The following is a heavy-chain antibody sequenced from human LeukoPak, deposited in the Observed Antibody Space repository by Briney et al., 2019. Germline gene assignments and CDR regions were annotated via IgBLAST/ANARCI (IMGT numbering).Heavy chain of an antibody. J-gene: IGHJ4*02. Sequence: ASVKVSCKASGGTFISYAISWVRQAPGQGLEWMGGIIPIFGTANYAQKFQGRVTMTRDTSTSTVYMELSGLRSEDTAVYYCATSKGGVVVTAIPCYWGQGTLVTVSS. CDR2: IIPIFGTA. CDR3: ATSKGGVVVTAIPCY. D-gene: IGHD2-21*02. CDR1: GGTFISYA. V-gene: IGHV1-69*05.